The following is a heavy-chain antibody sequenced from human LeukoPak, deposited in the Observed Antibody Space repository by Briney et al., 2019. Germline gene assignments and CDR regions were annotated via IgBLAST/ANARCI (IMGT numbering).Heavy chain of an antibody. Sequence: PGGSLRLSCAASGFTFSSYGMHWVRQAPGKGLEWVAVISYDGSNKYYADSVKGRFTISRDNSKNTLYLQMNSLRAEDTAVYYCAKKLGAIVGATTTYWGQGTLVTVSS. V-gene: IGHV3-30*18. J-gene: IGHJ4*02. CDR3: AKKLGAIVGATTTY. CDR2: ISYDGSNK. CDR1: GFTFSSYG. D-gene: IGHD1-26*01.